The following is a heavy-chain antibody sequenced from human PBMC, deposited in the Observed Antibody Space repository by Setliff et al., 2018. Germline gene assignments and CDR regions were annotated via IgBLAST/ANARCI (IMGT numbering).Heavy chain of an antibody. CDR2: INAGNGNT. D-gene: IGHD3-22*01. Sequence: GASVKVSCKASGYTFTYYAIHWVRQAPGQRLEWMGWINAGNGNTKYSQKFQGRVTITRDTSAGTAYMELSSLTSEDTAVYYCARRPYDSSGYFNYWGQGTLVTVSS. J-gene: IGHJ4*02. V-gene: IGHV1-3*01. CDR1: GYTFTYYA. CDR3: ARRPYDSSGYFNY.